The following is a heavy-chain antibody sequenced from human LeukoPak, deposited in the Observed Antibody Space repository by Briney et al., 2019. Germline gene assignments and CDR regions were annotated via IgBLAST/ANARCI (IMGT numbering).Heavy chain of an antibody. CDR1: GGSISSYY. Sequence: PETLSLTCTVSGGSISSYYWSWIRQPPGKGLEWIGYIYYSGSTNYNPSLKSRVTISVDTSKNQFSLKLSSVTAADTAVYYCARARAWGIDYWGQGTLVTVSS. CDR2: IYYSGST. D-gene: IGHD7-27*01. V-gene: IGHV4-59*01. CDR3: ARARAWGIDY. J-gene: IGHJ4*02.